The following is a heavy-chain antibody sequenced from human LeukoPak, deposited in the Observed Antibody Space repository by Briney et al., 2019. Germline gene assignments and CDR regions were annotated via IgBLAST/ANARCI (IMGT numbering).Heavy chain of an antibody. J-gene: IGHJ6*02. Sequence: GASVKVSCKASGYTFTGYYMHSVRQAPGQGLEWMGWINPNSGGTNYAQKLQGRVTMTRDTSISTAYMELSRLRSDDTAVYYCARGAVATTAYYYYGMDVWGQGTTVTVSS. CDR2: INPNSGGT. CDR1: GYTFTGYY. CDR3: ARGAVATTAYYYYGMDV. V-gene: IGHV1-2*02. D-gene: IGHD5-12*01.